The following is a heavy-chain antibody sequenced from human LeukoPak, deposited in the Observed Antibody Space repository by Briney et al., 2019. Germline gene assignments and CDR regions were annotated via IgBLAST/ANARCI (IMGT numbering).Heavy chain of an antibody. J-gene: IGHJ3*02. D-gene: IGHD2-21*02. CDR3: ARIGTYRGGDCYEAFDI. V-gene: IGHV4-59*08. CDR1: GGSISSYY. CDR2: IYYSGST. Sequence: SETLSLTCTVSGGSISSYYWSWIRQPPGKGLEWIGYIYYSGSTNYNPSLKSRVTISVDTSKNQFSLKLSSVTAADTAVYYCARIGTYRGGDCYEAFDIWGQGTMVTVSS.